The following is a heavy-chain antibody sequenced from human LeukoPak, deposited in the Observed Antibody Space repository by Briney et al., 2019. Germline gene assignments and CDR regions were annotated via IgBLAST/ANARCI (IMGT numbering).Heavy chain of an antibody. V-gene: IGHV5-51*01. CDR3: ARQIAVADYYMDV. D-gene: IGHD6-19*01. CDR2: IYPGDSDI. CDR1: GYSFISYW. J-gene: IGHJ6*03. Sequence: GESLKISCKGSGYSFISYWIGWVRQMPGKGLEWMGIIYPGDSDIRYNPSFQGQVTISADKSISTAYLQWSSLKASDTAMYYCARQIAVADYYMDVWGKGTTVTVSS.